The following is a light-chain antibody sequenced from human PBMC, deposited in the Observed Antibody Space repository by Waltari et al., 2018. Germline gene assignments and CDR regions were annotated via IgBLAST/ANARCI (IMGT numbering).Light chain of an antibody. V-gene: IGLV1-40*03. CDR1: RSNIGAGYD. Sequence: SGAPGQTVTISCPGGRSNIGAGYDVHWYRQLPGTAPKLLMYPNNNRPSGVPARFSVSKSGASASLTITGLQTEDEGDYYCQSYDNSLTSWVFGGGTELTVL. J-gene: IGLJ3*02. CDR3: QSYDNSLTSWV. CDR2: PNN.